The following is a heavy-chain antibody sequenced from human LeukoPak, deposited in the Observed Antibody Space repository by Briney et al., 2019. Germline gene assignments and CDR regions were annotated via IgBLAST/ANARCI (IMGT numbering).Heavy chain of an antibody. D-gene: IGHD3-22*01. Sequence: GGSLRLSCAASGFTFSSYSMNWVRQAPGKGLEWVSSISSSSSYIYYADSVKGRFTISRDNAKNSLYLQMNSLRAEDTAVYYCVRDYDSSGYSVPNYFDYWGQGTLVTVSS. CDR3: VRDYDSSGYSVPNYFDY. CDR2: ISSSSSYI. J-gene: IGHJ4*02. V-gene: IGHV3-21*01. CDR1: GFTFSSYS.